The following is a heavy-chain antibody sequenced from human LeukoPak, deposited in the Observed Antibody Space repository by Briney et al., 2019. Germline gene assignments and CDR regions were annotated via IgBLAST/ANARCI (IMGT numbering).Heavy chain of an antibody. J-gene: IGHJ6*03. D-gene: IGHD4-23*01. CDR2: ISSSSSYI. CDR1: GFTFSSYG. V-gene: IGHV3-21*01. CDR3: ARDGDTVLTRGYYYYMDV. Sequence: GGSLRLSCAASGFTFSSYGMSWVRQAPGKGLEWVSSISSSSSYIYYADSVKGRFTISRDNAKNSLYLQMNSLRAEDTAVYYCARDGDTVLTRGYYYYMDVWGKGTTVTVSS.